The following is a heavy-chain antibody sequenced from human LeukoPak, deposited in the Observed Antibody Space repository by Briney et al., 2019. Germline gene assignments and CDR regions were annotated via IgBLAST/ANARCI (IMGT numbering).Heavy chain of an antibody. CDR2: INWNGGST. CDR3: ARAREKYDSSGYYDY. D-gene: IGHD3-22*01. J-gene: IGHJ4*02. CDR1: GFTFDDYG. V-gene: IGHV3-20*04. Sequence: GGSLRLSCAASGFTFDDYGMSWVRQVPGKGLEWVSGINWNGGSTGYADSVKGRFTISRDNAKNSLYLQMNSLRAEDTALYYCARAREKYDSSGYYDYWGQGTLVTVSS.